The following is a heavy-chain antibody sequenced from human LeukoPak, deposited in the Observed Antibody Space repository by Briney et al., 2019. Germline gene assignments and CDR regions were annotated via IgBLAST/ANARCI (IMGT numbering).Heavy chain of an antibody. J-gene: IGHJ4*02. Sequence: ASVKVSCKASGDTFGNYAINWVRQAPGQGLEWMGKIIPMVDIVNTAQQFQGRVTITADKSTTTAYMELGSLKSEDTAVYYCASNMVRGLIPHWGQGTLATVSS. CDR2: IIPMVDIV. V-gene: IGHV1-69*04. D-gene: IGHD3-10*01. CDR1: GDTFGNYA. CDR3: ASNMVRGLIPH.